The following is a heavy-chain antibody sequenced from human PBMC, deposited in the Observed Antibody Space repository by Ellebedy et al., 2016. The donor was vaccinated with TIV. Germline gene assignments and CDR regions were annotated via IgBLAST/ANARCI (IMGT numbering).Heavy chain of an antibody. CDR3: ALKAPSYYDFWSGQIGFDP. CDR2: IYYSGST. Sequence: SETLSLTXTVSGGSISSYYWSWIRQPPGKGLEWIGYIYYSGSTNYNPSLKSRVTISVDTSKNQFSLKLSSVTAADTAVYYCALKAPSYYDFWSGQIGFDPWGQGTLVTVSS. V-gene: IGHV4-59*12. J-gene: IGHJ5*02. CDR1: GGSISSYY. D-gene: IGHD3-3*01.